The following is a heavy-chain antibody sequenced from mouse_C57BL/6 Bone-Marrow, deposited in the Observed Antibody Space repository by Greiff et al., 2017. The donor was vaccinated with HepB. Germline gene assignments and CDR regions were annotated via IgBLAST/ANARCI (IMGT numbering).Heavy chain of an antibody. CDR3: ARPSYYYGSSYFDY. CDR1: GYTFTSYW. Sequence: SGAELVKPGASVKMSCKASGYTFTSYWITWVKQRPGQGLEWIGDIYPGSGSTNYNEKFKSKATLTVDTSSSTAYMQLSSLTSEDSAVYYCARPSYYYGSSYFDYWGQGTTLTVSS. J-gene: IGHJ2*01. D-gene: IGHD1-1*01. V-gene: IGHV1-55*01. CDR2: IYPGSGST.